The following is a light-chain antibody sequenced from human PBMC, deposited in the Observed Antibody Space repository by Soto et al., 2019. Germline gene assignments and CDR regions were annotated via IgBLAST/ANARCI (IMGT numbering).Light chain of an antibody. CDR2: KTS. Sequence: DIQMTQSPSTLSASVGDRVTITCRASQNIITWLAWYQQKPGKAPKLLIYKTSSLEGGVPSRFSGSGSWTEFTLTISSLQPDDFATYYCQQYNIYPWTFGQGTNVEIK. J-gene: IGKJ1*01. CDR3: QQYNIYPWT. CDR1: QNIITW. V-gene: IGKV1-5*03.